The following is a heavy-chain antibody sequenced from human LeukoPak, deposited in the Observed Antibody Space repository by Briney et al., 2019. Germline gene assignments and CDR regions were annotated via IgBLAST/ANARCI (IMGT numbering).Heavy chain of an antibody. CDR2: IYYSGST. D-gene: IGHD4/OR15-4a*01. J-gene: IGHJ5*02. CDR3: ARYLDYYNWFDP. V-gene: IGHV4-59*01. Sequence: SETLSLTCTVSGGSISSYYWSWIRQPPGKGLEWIGYIYYSGSTNYSPSLKSRVTISVDTSKNQFSLKLSSVTAADTAVYYCARYLDYYNWFDPWGQGTLVTVSS. CDR1: GGSISSYY.